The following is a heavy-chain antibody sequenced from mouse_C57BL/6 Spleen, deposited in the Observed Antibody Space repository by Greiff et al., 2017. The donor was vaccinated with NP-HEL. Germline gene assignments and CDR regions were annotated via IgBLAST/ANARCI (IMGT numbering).Heavy chain of an antibody. CDR3: ARKRYYGSSYDAMDY. J-gene: IGHJ4*01. CDR1: GYTFTSYW. Sequence: QVQLQQPGAELVKPGASVKLSCKASGYTFTSYWMHWVKQRPGRGLEWIGRIDPNSGGTKYNEKFKSKATLTVDKPSSTAYMQLSSRTSEDSAVYYSARKRYYGSSYDAMDYWGQGTSVTVSS. V-gene: IGHV1-72*01. CDR2: IDPNSGGT. D-gene: IGHD1-1*01.